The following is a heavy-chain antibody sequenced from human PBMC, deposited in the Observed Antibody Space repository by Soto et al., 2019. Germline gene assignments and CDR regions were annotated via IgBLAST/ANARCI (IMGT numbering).Heavy chain of an antibody. J-gene: IGHJ5*02. CDR3: ANXGAXYA. CDR1: GFTFGSYG. Sequence: EVQLLXSGGGLVQPGGSLXLSCAASGFTFGSYGMTWVRQAPGKGLYWVSTISGSGGSTFYADSVKGRXXXXXXXXXXXXXXXXXXXXXEXXXXXYCANXGAXYAWXQGXLVTV. V-gene: IGHV3-23*01. CDR2: ISGSGGST. D-gene: IGHD3-10*01.